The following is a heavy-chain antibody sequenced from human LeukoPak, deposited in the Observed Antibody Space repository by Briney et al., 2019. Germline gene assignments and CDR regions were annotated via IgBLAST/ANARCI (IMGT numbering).Heavy chain of an antibody. D-gene: IGHD3-22*01. CDR1: GGSFSGYY. Sequence: SETLSLTCAVYGGSFSGYYWSWIRQPPGKGLEWIGRISSSGSTNYNPSLKSRVTMSVDTSKNQFSLNLNSVTAADTAVYYCARTLLPDTKGAFDIWGQGTMVTVSS. J-gene: IGHJ3*02. CDR2: ISSSGST. CDR3: ARTLLPDTKGAFDI. V-gene: IGHV4-59*10.